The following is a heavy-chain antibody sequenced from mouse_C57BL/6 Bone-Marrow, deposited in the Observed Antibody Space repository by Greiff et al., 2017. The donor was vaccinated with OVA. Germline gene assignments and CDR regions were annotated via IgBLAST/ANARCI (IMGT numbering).Heavy chain of an antibody. Sequence: EVKVVESGPGLAKPSQPLSLTCSVTGYSITSDYWNWIRKFPGNKLEYMGYISYSGSTYYNPSLKSRISITRDTSKNQYYLQLNSVTTEDTATYYCARGTTVVDWYFDVWGTGTTVTVSS. CDR2: ISYSGST. J-gene: IGHJ1*03. V-gene: IGHV3-8*01. CDR3: ARGTTVVDWYFDV. CDR1: GYSITSDY. D-gene: IGHD1-1*01.